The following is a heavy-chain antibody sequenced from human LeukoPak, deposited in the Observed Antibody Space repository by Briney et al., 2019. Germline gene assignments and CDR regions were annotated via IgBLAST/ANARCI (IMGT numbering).Heavy chain of an antibody. D-gene: IGHD6-13*01. V-gene: IGHV4-39*07. J-gene: IGHJ6*03. Sequence: PSETLSLTCTVSGGSISSSSYYWGWIRQPPGKGLEWIGSIYYSGSTYYNPSLKSRVTMSVDTSKNQFSLKLSSVTAADTAVYYCARDYSGSWYSGNPPRYYYYMDVWGKGTTVTISS. CDR1: GGSISSSSYY. CDR2: IYYSGST. CDR3: ARDYSGSWYSGNPPRYYYYMDV.